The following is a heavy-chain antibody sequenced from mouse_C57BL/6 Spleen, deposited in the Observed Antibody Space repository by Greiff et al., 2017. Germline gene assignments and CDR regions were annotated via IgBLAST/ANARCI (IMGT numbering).Heavy chain of an antibody. Sequence: EVKLVESGGGLVKPGGSLKLSCAASGFTFSSYTMSWVRQTPEKRLEWVATISGGGGNTYYPDSVKGRFTISRDNAKNTLYLQMSSLRSEDTALYYCARQRGDSYYFDYWGQGTTLTVSS. CDR3: ARQRGDSYYFDY. V-gene: IGHV5-9*01. J-gene: IGHJ2*01. D-gene: IGHD3-3*01. CDR1: GFTFSSYT. CDR2: ISGGGGNT.